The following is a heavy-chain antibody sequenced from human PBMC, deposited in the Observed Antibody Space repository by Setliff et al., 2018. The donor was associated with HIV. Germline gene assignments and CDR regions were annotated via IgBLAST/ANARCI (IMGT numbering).Heavy chain of an antibody. D-gene: IGHD6-19*01. CDR3: ARRYSSGWYFDY. J-gene: IGHJ4*02. CDR2: IYYSGST. CDR1: GGSISSSSYY. Sequence: KPSETLSLTCTVSGGSISSSSYYWGWIRQPPGKGLEWIGSIYYSGSTYYNPSLKSRVTISVDTSKNQFSLKLSSVTAADTAVYYCARRYSSGWYFDYWGQGTLVTVSS. V-gene: IGHV4-39*01.